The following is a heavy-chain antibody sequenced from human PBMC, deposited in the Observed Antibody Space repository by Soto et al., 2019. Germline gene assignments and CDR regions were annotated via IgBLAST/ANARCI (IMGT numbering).Heavy chain of an antibody. CDR1: GGSINSYW. CDR2: VYSSGTT. CDR3: ARDIGSYAYGEGY. J-gene: IGHJ4*02. D-gene: IGHD3-10*01. Sequence: SETLSLTCSASGGSINSYWWSWIRQPAGKGLEWIGRVYSSGTTDYNPSLNSRATLSVETSKNQFSLKLSSVTAADTAVYYCARDIGSYAYGEGYWGQGIQVTVSS. V-gene: IGHV4-4*07.